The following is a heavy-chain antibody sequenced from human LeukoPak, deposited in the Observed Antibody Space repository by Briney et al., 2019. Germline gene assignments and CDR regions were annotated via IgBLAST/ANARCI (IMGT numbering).Heavy chain of an antibody. CDR3: AREVYSSSRPADAFDI. J-gene: IGHJ3*02. V-gene: IGHV3-7*01. CDR2: IMQDGSEK. CDR1: GFTFSTYW. Sequence: GGSLRLSCVGSGFTFSTYWMSWVRQAPGKGLEWVASIMQDGSEKNYVDSVKGRFTISRDNAKNSLYLQMNSLRAEDTAVYYCAREVYSSSRPADAFDIWGQGTVVTVSS. D-gene: IGHD6-13*01.